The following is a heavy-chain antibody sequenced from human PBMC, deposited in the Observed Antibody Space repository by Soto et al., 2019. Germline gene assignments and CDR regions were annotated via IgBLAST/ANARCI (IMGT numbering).Heavy chain of an antibody. D-gene: IGHD2-21*02. CDR2: ITDSGDRT. CDR1: GFTFGSYA. J-gene: IGHJ6*02. V-gene: IGHV3-23*01. CDR3: AKETSGDWGYRAV. Sequence: EVQLLESGGGLVQPGGSLRLSCAASGFTFGSYAMTWGRQAPGKGLEWVASITDSGDRTEYAFFVEGRFTISRDNSNNMLYLQENTLKAGDTAFYYYAKETSGDWGYRAVWSRGTTVTVSS.